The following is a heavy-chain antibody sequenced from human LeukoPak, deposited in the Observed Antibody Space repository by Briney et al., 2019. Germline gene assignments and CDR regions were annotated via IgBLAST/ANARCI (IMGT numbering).Heavy chain of an antibody. Sequence: RPGGSLRLSCAASGFTFRNHWMNWVRQAPGKGLEWVANIKGDGSDKYYVDSVKGRFTISRDNARNTLYLQMNSLRAEDTAVYYCAKGFDVWGKGTTVTVSS. CDR3: AKGFDV. J-gene: IGHJ6*04. CDR2: IKGDGSDK. V-gene: IGHV3-7*01. D-gene: IGHD3-10*01. CDR1: GFTFRNHW.